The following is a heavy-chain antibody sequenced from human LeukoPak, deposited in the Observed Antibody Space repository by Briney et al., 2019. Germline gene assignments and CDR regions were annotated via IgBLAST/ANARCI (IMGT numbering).Heavy chain of an antibody. Sequence: GGSLILSCAASGFTFSSYSMNWVRQAPGKGLEWVSSISSSSSYIYYADSVKGRFTISRDNAKNSLYLQTNSLRAEDTAVYYCARDPVYGDYVDYWGQGTLVTVSS. CDR1: GFTFSSYS. CDR2: ISSSSSYI. J-gene: IGHJ4*02. V-gene: IGHV3-21*01. CDR3: ARDPVYGDYVDY. D-gene: IGHD4-17*01.